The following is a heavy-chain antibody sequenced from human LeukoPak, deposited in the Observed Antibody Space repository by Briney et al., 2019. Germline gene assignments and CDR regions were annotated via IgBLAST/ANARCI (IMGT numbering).Heavy chain of an antibody. CDR3: TRDGNGYSSSWYRY. Sequence: GGSLSLSCTASGFTFGDYAMSWFRQAPGKGREWVGFIRSKAYGGTTEYAASVKGRFTISRDDSKSIASLQMNSLKTEDTAVYYCTRDGNGYSSSWYRYWGQGTLVTVSS. CDR2: IRSKAYGGTT. V-gene: IGHV3-49*03. D-gene: IGHD6-13*01. CDR1: GFTFGDYA. J-gene: IGHJ4*02.